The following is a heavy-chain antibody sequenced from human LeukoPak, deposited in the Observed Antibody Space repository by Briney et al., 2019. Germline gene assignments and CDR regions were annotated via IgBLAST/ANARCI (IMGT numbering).Heavy chain of an antibody. CDR2: IYSGGST. CDR3: ARDSSSWHY. Sequence: PGGSLRLSCAASGFTASSNYMSWVRQAPGKGLEWVSVIYSGGSTYYADSVKGRFTISRDNSKNTLYLQMNSLRAEDTAVYYCARDSSSWHYWGQGTLVTVSS. V-gene: IGHV3-53*01. CDR1: GFTASSNY. J-gene: IGHJ4*02. D-gene: IGHD6-13*01.